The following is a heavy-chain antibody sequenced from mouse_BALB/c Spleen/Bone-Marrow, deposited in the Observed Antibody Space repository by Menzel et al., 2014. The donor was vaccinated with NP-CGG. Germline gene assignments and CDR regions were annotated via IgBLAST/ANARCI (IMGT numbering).Heavy chain of an antibody. Sequence: EVQRVESGPELVKPGASVKMSCKASGYTFTSYVMHWVKQKPGQGLEWIGYINPYNDGTKYNEKFKGKAKLTAVTSTSTAYMELSSLTNEDSAVYYCTHDYDYYAMNYWGQGTSVTVSS. D-gene: IGHD2-4*01. CDR2: INPYNDGT. CDR3: THDYDYYAMNY. CDR1: GYTFTSYV. V-gene: IGHV1-14*01. J-gene: IGHJ4*01.